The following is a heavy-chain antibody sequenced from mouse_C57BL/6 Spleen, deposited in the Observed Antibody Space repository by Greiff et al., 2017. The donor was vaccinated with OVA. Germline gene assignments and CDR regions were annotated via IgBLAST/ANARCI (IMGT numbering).Heavy chain of an antibody. D-gene: IGHD2-3*01. CDR2: IDPSDSYT. Sequence: VQLQQPGAELVMPGASVKLSCKASGYTFTSYWMHWVKQRPGQGLEWIGEIDPSDSYTNYNQKFKGKSTLTVDKSSSTAYMQLSSLTSEDSAVYYCARSDGYYFYWGQGTTLTVSS. J-gene: IGHJ2*01. CDR3: ARSDGYYFY. CDR1: GYTFTSYW. V-gene: IGHV1-69*01.